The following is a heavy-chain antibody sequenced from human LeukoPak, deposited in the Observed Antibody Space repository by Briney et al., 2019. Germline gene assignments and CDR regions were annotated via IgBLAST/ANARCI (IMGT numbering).Heavy chain of an antibody. CDR1: GYTFTSYA. D-gene: IGHD4-17*01. CDR3: ARDLSRLVDDYGDSDPPPLYYFDY. CDR2: INTNTGNP. J-gene: IGHJ4*02. V-gene: IGHV7-4-1*02. Sequence: ASVKVSCKASGYTFTSYAMNWVRQAPGQGLEWMGWINTNTGNPTYAQGFTGRFVFSLDTSVSTAYLQISSLKAEDTAVYYCARDLSRLVDDYGDSDPPPLYYFDYWGQGTLVTVSS.